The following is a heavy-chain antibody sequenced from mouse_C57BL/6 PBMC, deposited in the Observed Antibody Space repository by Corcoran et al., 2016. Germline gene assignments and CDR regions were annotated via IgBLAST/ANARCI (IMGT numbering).Heavy chain of an antibody. CDR2: INPNNGGT. CDR1: GYTFTDYY. J-gene: IGHJ4*01. D-gene: IGHD2-3*01. CDR3: ARRHDGYYLYYYAMDY. Sequence: EVQLQQSGPELVKPGASVKISCKASGYTFTDYYMNWVKQSHGKSLEWIGDINPNNGGTSYNQKFKGKATLTVDKSSSTAYMELRSLTSEDSAVYYCARRHDGYYLYYYAMDYWGQGTSVTVSS. V-gene: IGHV1-26*01.